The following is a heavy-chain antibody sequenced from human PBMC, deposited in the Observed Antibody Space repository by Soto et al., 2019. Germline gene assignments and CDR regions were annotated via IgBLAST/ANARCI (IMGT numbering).Heavy chain of an antibody. J-gene: IGHJ4*02. CDR3: ARDKITGLFDY. CDR2: INHSGST. Sequence: SETLSLTCTVSGGSISSGGYSWTWIRQPPGKGLEWIGEINHSGSTNYNPSLKSRVTISVDTSKNQFSLKLTSVTAADTAVYYCARDKITGLFDYWGQGTLVTVSS. D-gene: IGHD2-8*02. V-gene: IGHV4-61*08. CDR1: GGSISSGGYS.